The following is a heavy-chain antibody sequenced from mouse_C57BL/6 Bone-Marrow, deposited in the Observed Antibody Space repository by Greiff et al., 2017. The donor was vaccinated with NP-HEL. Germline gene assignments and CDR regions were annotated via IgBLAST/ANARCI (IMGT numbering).Heavy chain of an antibody. Sequence: VKLMESGAELARPGASVKMSCKASGYTFTSYTMHWVKQRPGQGLEWIGYINPSSGYTKYNQKFKDKATLTADKSSSTAYMQLSSLTSEDSAVYYCARFDYYGSNLDYWGQGTTLTVSS. V-gene: IGHV1-4*01. CDR2: INPSSGYT. CDR3: ARFDYYGSNLDY. J-gene: IGHJ2*01. D-gene: IGHD1-1*01. CDR1: GYTFTSYT.